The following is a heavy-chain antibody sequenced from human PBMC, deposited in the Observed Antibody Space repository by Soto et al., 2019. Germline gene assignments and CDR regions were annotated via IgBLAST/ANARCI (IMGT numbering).Heavy chain of an antibody. CDR2: ISGSGGST. CDR1: GFTFSSYA. CDR3: AKDRLVRVESQYSSSPYYFDY. Sequence: QPGGSLRLSCAASGFTFSSYAMSWVRQAPGKGLEWVSAISGSGGSTYYADSVKGRFTISRDNSKNTLYLQMNSLRAEDTAVYYCAKDRLVRVESQYSSSPYYFDYCGQGPLVTVYS. D-gene: IGHD6-6*01. V-gene: IGHV3-23*01. J-gene: IGHJ4*02.